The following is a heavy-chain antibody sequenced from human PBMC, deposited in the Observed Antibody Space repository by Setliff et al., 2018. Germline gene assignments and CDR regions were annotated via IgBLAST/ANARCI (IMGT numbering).Heavy chain of an antibody. J-gene: IGHJ4*02. Sequence: PGGSLRLSCTASGFSYSNCWVSWVRQAPGKGLEWLASINPHASEKYYVDSVKGRFTISRDDAKNSLSLQMNSLRTEDTAVYYCFGAGTCSYWGQGTLVTVSS. CDR1: GFSYSNCW. CDR2: INPHASEK. V-gene: IGHV3-7*01. D-gene: IGHD3-10*01. CDR3: FGAGTCSY.